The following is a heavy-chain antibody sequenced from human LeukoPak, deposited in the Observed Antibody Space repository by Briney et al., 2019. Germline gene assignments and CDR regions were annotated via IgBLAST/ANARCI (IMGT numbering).Heavy chain of an antibody. V-gene: IGHV4-34*01. J-gene: IGHJ6*03. CDR1: GGSFSGYY. CDR3: ARLQLTVSYSYYCMDV. D-gene: IGHD3-9*01. CDR2: INHSGST. Sequence: SETLSLTCAVYGGSFSGYYWSWIRQPPGKGLEWIGEINHSGSTNYNPPLKSRVTISVDTSKNQFSLKLNSVTAADTAVYYCARLQLTVSYSYYCMDVWGKGNTVPISS.